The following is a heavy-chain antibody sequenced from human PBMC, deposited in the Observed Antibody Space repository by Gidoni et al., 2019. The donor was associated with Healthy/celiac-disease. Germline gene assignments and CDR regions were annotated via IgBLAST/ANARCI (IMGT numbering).Heavy chain of an antibody. CDR3: ARSGYYDFWSGYFSEAPYGMDV. V-gene: IGHV4-34*01. Sequence: WIRLPPGKGLEWIGEINHSGSTNYNPSLKSRVTISVDTSKNQFSLKLSSVTAADTAVYYCARSGYYDFWSGYFSEAPYGMDVWGQGTTVTVSS. J-gene: IGHJ6*02. D-gene: IGHD3-3*01. CDR2: INHSGST.